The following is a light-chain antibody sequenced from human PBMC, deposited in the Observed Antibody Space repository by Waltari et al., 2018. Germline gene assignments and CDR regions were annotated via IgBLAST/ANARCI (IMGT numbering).Light chain of an antibody. CDR1: STNIGAGYD. J-gene: IGLJ3*02. Sequence: QSVLTQPPSVSGAPGQRVSISCTGSSTNIGAGYDVHWYQQVPGSAPKLLIFNNNNRPSGVPDPCSGSKSGTSSSPAITGLQAEDEADYYCQSSDSSLRGSMFGGGTRLTVL. CDR2: NNN. V-gene: IGLV1-40*01. CDR3: QSSDSSLRGSM.